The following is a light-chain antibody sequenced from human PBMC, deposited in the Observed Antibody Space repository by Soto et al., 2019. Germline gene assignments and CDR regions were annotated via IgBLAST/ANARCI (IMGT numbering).Light chain of an antibody. J-gene: IGLJ1*01. Sequence: QSVLTQPPSASGSPGQSVTISCTGTSSDVGGYNYVSWYQQHPGKAPKLMIYDVSKRPSGVPDRFSGSKSGNTASLTVSGLQAEDEADYYCSSYAGSNKGYVFGTGTKLTVL. CDR2: DVS. CDR1: SSDVGGYNY. V-gene: IGLV2-8*01. CDR3: SSYAGSNKGYV.